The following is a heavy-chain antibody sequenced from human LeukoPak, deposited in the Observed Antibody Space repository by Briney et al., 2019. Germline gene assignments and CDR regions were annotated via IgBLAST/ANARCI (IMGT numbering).Heavy chain of an antibody. CDR1: GFTFSSYT. CDR2: ISYVGTKS. D-gene: IGHD3/OR15-3a*01. CDR3: ARDLDLGY. Sequence: GGSLRLSCAASGFTFSSYTIHWVRQAPGKGLEWVAVISYVGTKSFYADSVKGRFTVSRDNSKNTLFLQMDSLRPEDTAVYYCARDLDLGYWGQGTLVTVSS. J-gene: IGHJ4*02. V-gene: IGHV3-30*04.